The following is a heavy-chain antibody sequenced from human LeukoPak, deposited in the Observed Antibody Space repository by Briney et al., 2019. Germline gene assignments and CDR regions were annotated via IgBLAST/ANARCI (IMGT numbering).Heavy chain of an antibody. CDR1: GFTFSSYA. D-gene: IGHD3-10*01. CDR2: ISGSGGGT. V-gene: IGHV3-23*01. Sequence: GGSLRLSCAASGFTFSSYAMSWVRQAPGKGLEWVSAISGSGGGTYYADAMKGRFSISRDNSKNTLSLQMNSLRAEDTAVYYCARQIPGSGRGFDPWGQGTLVAVSS. CDR3: ARQIPGSGRGFDP. J-gene: IGHJ5*02.